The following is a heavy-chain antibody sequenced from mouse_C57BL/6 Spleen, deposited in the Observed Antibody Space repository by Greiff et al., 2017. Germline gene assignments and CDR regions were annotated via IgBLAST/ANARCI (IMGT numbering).Heavy chain of an antibody. CDR1: GYTFTTYP. CDR2: FHPYNDDT. J-gene: IGHJ4*01. V-gene: IGHV1-47*01. Sequence: QVQLQQSGAELVKPGASVKMSCKASGYTFTTYPIEWMKQNHGQSLEWIGNFHPYNDDTKYNEKFKGKATLTVEKSSSTVYLGLSRLTSDDSAVYYCARGKPHSNHYYAMDYWGQGTSVTVSS. D-gene: IGHD2-5*01. CDR3: ARGKPHSNHYYAMDY.